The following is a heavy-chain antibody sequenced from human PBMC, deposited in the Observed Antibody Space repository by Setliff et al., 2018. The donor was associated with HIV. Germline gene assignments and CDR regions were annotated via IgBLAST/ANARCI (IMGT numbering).Heavy chain of an antibody. Sequence: SETLSLTCSVSGGPISSGTDFWSWIRQPAGKGLEWIGRIYTSGSTKYNPSLDSRVTISVDTSKNQFSLNLRSVTAADTAVYYCAREPAAGAYYFDYWGQGTLVTVSS. J-gene: IGHJ4*02. CDR1: GGPISSGTDF. D-gene: IGHD6-13*01. CDR3: AREPAAGAYYFDY. V-gene: IGHV4-61*02. CDR2: IYTSGST.